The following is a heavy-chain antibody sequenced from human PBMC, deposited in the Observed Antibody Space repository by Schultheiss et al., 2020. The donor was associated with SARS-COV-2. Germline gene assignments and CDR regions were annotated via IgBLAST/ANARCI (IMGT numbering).Heavy chain of an antibody. CDR3: ARVPPTVEGYLDY. Sequence: SVKVSCKASGGTFSSYAISWVRQAPGQGLEWMGGVIPIFGTANYAQKFQGRVTITADESTSTAYMELRSLRSDDTAVYYCARVPPTVEGYLDYWGQETLVTVSS. J-gene: IGHJ4*02. CDR1: GGTFSSYA. CDR2: VIPIFGTA. V-gene: IGHV1-69*13. D-gene: IGHD4-11*01.